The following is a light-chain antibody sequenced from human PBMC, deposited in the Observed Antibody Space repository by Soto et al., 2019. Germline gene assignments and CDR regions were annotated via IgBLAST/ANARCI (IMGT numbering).Light chain of an antibody. CDR3: DLHAGPNYV. CDR2: DVS. J-gene: IGLJ1*01. CDR1: SSYFGCYNF. V-gene: IGLV2-11*01. Sequence: QSVLNQPRSVSGSPGQAVTISCPGTSSYFGCYNFVSWYQQHPGKAPKLMIYDVSKRPSGVPDRFSGSKSGNTASLTISGLQVLYEADYHRDLHAGPNYVFGRGTMGTVL.